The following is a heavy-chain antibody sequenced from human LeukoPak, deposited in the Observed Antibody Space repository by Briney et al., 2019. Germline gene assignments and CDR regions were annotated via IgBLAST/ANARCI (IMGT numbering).Heavy chain of an antibody. J-gene: IGHJ3*02. V-gene: IGHV4-34*01. D-gene: IGHD6-19*01. CDR1: GGSFSGYY. CDR2: INHSGST. CDR3: ARGGWLVQVKDAFDI. Sequence: KPSETLSLTCAVYGGSFSGYYWSWIRQPPGKGLEWIGEINHSGSTNYNPSLKSRVTISVDTSKNQFSLKLSSVTAADTAVYYCARGGWLVQVKDAFDIWGQGTMVTVSS.